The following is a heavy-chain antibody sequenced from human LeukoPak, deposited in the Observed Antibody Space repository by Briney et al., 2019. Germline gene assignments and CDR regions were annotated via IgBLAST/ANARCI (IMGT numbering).Heavy chain of an antibody. D-gene: IGHD5-12*01. V-gene: IGHV4-38-2*02. CDR2: IYHSGST. Sequence: MPSETLSLTCTVSGYSISSGYYWGWIRQPPGEGLEWIGSIYHSGSTYYSPSLKSRVTISVDTSKNQFSLKLSSVTAAATAVYYCARIYPSVYYYHMDVWGKGTTVTVSS. J-gene: IGHJ6*03. CDR3: ARIYPSVYYYHMDV. CDR1: GYSISSGYY.